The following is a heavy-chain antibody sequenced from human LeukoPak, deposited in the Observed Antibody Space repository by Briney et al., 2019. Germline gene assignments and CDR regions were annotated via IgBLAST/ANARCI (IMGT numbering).Heavy chain of an antibody. V-gene: IGHV3-64*01. J-gene: IGHJ4*02. CDR3: ASIGPPSSGDDY. CDR1: GFTFSSYA. Sequence: GGSLRLSCAASGFTFSSYAVHWVRQAPGKGLEYVSAISSNGGSTYYANSVKGRFTISRDNSKNTLYLQMGSLRAEDMAVYYCASIGPPSSGDDYWGQGTLVTVSS. CDR2: ISSNGGST. D-gene: IGHD6-19*01.